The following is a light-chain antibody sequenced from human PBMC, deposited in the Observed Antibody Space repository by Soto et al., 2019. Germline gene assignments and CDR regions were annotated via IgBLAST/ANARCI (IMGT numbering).Light chain of an antibody. V-gene: IGKV4-1*01. CDR1: QSLLYSSNNKNY. CDR2: WAS. J-gene: IGKJ1*01. Sequence: DIVMTQSPDSLAVSLAERATINCKSSQSLLYSSNNKNYLAWYQQKPGQPPKLLIYWASTRESGVPDRFSGSGSGTDFTLTISSLQAEDVAVYYCQQYHTAPRTFGQGTKVEI. CDR3: QQYHTAPRT.